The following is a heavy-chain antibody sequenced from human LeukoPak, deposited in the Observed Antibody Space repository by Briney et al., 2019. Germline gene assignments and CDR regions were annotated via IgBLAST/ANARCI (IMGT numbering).Heavy chain of an antibody. V-gene: IGHV3-23*01. J-gene: IGHJ4*02. D-gene: IGHD4-11*01. Sequence: GGSLRLSCAASGFTFSSFPMGWVRRAPGTGLEWVSIIGGNGGGTYYADSVKGRFTISRDNSKNTLYLQMNSLRAEDTAVYFCAKERATTTSFDYWGQGTLVTVSS. CDR1: GFTFSSFP. CDR3: AKERATTTSFDY. CDR2: IGGNGGGT.